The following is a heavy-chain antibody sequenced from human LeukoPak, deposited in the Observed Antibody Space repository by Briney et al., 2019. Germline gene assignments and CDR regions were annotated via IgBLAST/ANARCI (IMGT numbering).Heavy chain of an antibody. V-gene: IGHV3-9*01. D-gene: IGHD5-18*01. CDR2: ISWNSGTT. J-gene: IGHJ6*03. CDR3: ARVGYSYGPTSYYYYMDV. CDR1: GFTFDDYA. Sequence: GGSLRLSCAASGFTFDDYAMHWVRQAPGKGLEWVSGISWNSGTTVYVDSVKGRFTISRDNAKHSLYLQMNSLRAEDTAVYYCARVGYSYGPTSYYYYMDVWGKGTTVTVSS.